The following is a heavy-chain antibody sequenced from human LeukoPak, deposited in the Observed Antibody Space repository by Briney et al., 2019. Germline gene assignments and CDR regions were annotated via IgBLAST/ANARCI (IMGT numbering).Heavy chain of an antibody. D-gene: IGHD6-13*01. V-gene: IGHV3-21*01. Sequence: GGPLRLSCAASGFTFSSYSMNWVRQAPGKGLERVSSISSSSSYIYYADSVKGRFTISRDNAKNSLYLQMNSLRAEDTAVYYCASPPSSRRGSYYYGMDVWGQGTTVTVSS. CDR1: GFTFSSYS. CDR3: ASPPSSRRGSYYYGMDV. CDR2: ISSSSSYI. J-gene: IGHJ6*02.